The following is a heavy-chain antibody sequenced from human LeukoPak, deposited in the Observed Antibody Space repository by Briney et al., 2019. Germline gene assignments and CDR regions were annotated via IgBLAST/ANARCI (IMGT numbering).Heavy chain of an antibody. J-gene: IGHJ6*03. Sequence: GGSLRLSCAASGFTFSKFDMHWVRQAPGKGLEWVAFIRYDGSNKYYADSVKGRFTISRDNSKNTLYLQMNSLRAEDTAVYYCAKAGQQRYYYMDVWGKGTTVTVSS. V-gene: IGHV3-30*02. D-gene: IGHD6-13*01. CDR3: AKAGQQRYYYMDV. CDR1: GFTFSKFD. CDR2: IRYDGSNK.